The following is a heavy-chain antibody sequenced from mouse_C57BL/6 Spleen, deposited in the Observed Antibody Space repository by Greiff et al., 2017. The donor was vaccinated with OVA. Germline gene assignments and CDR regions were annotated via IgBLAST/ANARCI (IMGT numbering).Heavy chain of an antibody. CDR3: AKIITTVVGGLDY. CDR1: GYAFSSSW. V-gene: IGHV1-82*01. D-gene: IGHD1-1*01. CDR2: IYPGDGDT. J-gene: IGHJ2*01. Sequence: QVQLQQSGPELVKPGASVKISCKASGYAFSSSWMNWVKQRPGKGLEWIGRIYPGDGDTNYNGKFKGKATLTADKSSSTAYMQLSSLTSEDSAVYCCAKIITTVVGGLDYWGQGTTLTVSS.